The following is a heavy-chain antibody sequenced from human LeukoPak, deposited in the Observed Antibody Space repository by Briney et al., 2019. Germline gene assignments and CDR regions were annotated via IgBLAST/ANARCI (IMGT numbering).Heavy chain of an antibody. Sequence: GGSLRLSRAASGFTFSSYGMHWVRQAPGKGLEWVAFIRYDGSNKYYADSVKGRFTISRDNSKNTLYLQMNSLRAEDTAVYYCAKVTYYYDSSGLDYWGQGTLVTVSS. CDR3: AKVTYYYDSSGLDY. V-gene: IGHV3-30*02. CDR1: GFTFSSYG. D-gene: IGHD3-22*01. CDR2: IRYDGSNK. J-gene: IGHJ4*02.